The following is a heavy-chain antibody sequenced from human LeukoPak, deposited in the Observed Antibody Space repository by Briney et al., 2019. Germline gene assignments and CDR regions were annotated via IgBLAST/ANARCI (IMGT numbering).Heavy chain of an antibody. J-gene: IGHJ4*02. D-gene: IGHD3-10*01. Sequence: KTSETLSLXCAVSGYSINSGYYWGWIRQPPGKGLEWIGIIYHSGSTYYNPSLRSRVTISVDTSKNQFSLKLSSVTAADTAVYYCARQTSYYSGSGSYYPGYYFDYWGQGTLVTVSS. CDR2: IYHSGST. V-gene: IGHV4-38-2*01. CDR1: GYSINSGYY. CDR3: ARQTSYYSGSGSYYPGYYFDY.